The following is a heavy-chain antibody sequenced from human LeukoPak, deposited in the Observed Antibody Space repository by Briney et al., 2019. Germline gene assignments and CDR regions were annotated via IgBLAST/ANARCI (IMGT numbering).Heavy chain of an antibody. CDR2: ITGSGATT. CDR3: AKRNGDYRVGSVSADY. Sequence: GASLRLSCAASGFAFSSYAMSWVRQAPGKGLEWVSSITGSGATTFYADSVKGRFTISKDSLKNTVYLQINSLRAEDTAVYYCAKRNGDYRVGSVSADYWGQGTLVTVSS. V-gene: IGHV3-23*01. D-gene: IGHD4-17*01. J-gene: IGHJ4*02. CDR1: GFAFSSYA.